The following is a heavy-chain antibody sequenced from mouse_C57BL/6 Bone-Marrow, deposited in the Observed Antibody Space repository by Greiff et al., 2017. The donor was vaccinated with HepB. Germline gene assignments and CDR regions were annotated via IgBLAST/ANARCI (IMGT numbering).Heavy chain of an antibody. CDR2: IDPEDGET. CDR3: ARSYYGNFYFDY. V-gene: IGHV14-2*01. CDR1: GFNIKDYY. D-gene: IGHD2-1*01. J-gene: IGHJ2*01. Sequence: EVQLQQSGAELVKPGASVKLSCTASGFNIKDYYMHWVKQRTEQGLEWIGRIDPEDGETKYASKFQGKATITADTSSNTAYLQLSSLTSEDTAVYCCARSYYGNFYFDYWGQGTTLTVSS.